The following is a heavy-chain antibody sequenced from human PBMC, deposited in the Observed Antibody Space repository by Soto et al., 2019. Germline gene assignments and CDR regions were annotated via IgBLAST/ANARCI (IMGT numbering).Heavy chain of an antibody. CDR3: AIHSEPLWYFDL. CDR2: MNPNSGNT. J-gene: IGHJ2*01. D-gene: IGHD1-26*01. V-gene: IGHV1-8*01. CDR1: GYTFTSYD. Sequence: QVQLVQSGAEVKKPGASVKVSCKASGYTFTSYDINWVRQATGQGLEWMGWMNPNSGNTGYAQKFLGRVTMSRNTSISTAYMERSSLSSEDTALYYCAIHSEPLWYFDLWGRGTLVTVSS.